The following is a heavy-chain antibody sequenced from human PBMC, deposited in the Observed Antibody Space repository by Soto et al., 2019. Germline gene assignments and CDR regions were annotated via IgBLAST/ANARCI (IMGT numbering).Heavy chain of an antibody. V-gene: IGHV3-23*01. J-gene: IGHJ6*02. CDR2: ISGSGGST. D-gene: IGHD1-20*01. CDR3: AKDPYLSRIWGMDV. CDR1: GFTFSSYA. Sequence: EVQLLESGGGLVQPGGSLRLSCAASGFTFSSYAMSWVRQAPGKGLEWVSAISGSGGSTYYADSVKGRFTLSRDNSKNTLYLQMNSLRAEDTAVYYCAKDPYLSRIWGMDVWGQGTTVTVSS.